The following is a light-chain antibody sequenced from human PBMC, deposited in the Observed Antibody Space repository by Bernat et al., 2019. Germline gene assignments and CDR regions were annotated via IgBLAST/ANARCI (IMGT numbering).Light chain of an antibody. J-gene: IGKJ5*01. CDR3: QQYGSAPTT. Sequence: EIVLTQSPGTLSLSPGERATLSCRASQSVSYSYLAWYQQKPGQAPRLLMYGASSRATGIPDRLSGSGSGTDFSLTISRLEPEDFAVYYCQQYGSAPTTFGQGTRLEIK. CDR1: QSVSYSY. V-gene: IGKV3-20*01. CDR2: GAS.